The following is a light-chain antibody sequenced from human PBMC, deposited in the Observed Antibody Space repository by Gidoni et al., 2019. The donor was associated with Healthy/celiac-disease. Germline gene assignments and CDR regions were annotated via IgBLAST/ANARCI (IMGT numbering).Light chain of an antibody. V-gene: IGLV1-40*01. CDR3: QSYDSSLSGWV. Sequence: QSVLTPPPSVSAAPGQRVTISCTGSSSNIGAGYDVHWSQQLPGTAPKLLIYGNSNRPSGVPDRFSGSKSGTSASLAITGLQAEDEADYYCQSYDSSLSGWVFGGGTKLTVL. J-gene: IGLJ3*02. CDR1: SSNIGAGYD. CDR2: GNS.